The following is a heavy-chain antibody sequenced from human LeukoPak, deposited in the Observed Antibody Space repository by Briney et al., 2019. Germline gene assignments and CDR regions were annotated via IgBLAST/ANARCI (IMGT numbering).Heavy chain of an antibody. CDR1: GYTFTGYY. V-gene: IGHV1-2*02. Sequence: VASVKVSCKASGYTFTGYYMHWVRQAPGQGLEWMGWINPNSGGTNYAQKFQGRVTMTRDTSISTAYMELSRLRSEDTAVYYCASVLSGIAVAGSFDPWGQGTLVTVSS. CDR3: ASVLSGIAVAGSFDP. D-gene: IGHD6-19*01. CDR2: INPNSGGT. J-gene: IGHJ5*02.